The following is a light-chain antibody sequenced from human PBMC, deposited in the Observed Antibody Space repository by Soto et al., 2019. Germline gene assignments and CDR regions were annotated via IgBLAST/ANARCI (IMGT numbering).Light chain of an antibody. CDR1: QGIRND. CDR2: AAS. V-gene: IGKV1-6*01. J-gene: IGKJ1*01. CDR3: QQYNSYS. Sequence: AIKTPQPPSSLFSSVGDRVTIICRTSQGIRNDLGWYQHKPGTAPKLLIYAASTLQSGVPSRFSGSGSGTAFTLTISSLQPDDFATYYCQQYNSYSFGQGTKVDIK.